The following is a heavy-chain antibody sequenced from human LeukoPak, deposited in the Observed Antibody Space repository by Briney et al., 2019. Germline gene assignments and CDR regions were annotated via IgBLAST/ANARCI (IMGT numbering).Heavy chain of an antibody. D-gene: IGHD3-22*01. CDR3: ARRPRRYYDSSGYYLDY. J-gene: IGHJ4*02. CDR1: GGSISIYY. Sequence: SETLSLTCTVSGGSISIYYWSWIRQPAEKGLECIGRDYTSGSTNYNPSLKNRVTISVDKSKNQFSLKLSSVTAADTAVYYCARRPRRYYDSSGYYLDYWGQGTLVTVSS. CDR2: DYTSGST. V-gene: IGHV4-4*07.